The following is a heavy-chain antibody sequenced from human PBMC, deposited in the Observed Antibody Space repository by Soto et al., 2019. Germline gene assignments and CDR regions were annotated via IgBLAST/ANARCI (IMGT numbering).Heavy chain of an antibody. J-gene: IGHJ4*02. CDR3: ARDTGWPILNFDN. CDR1: DFDFGSYG. D-gene: IGHD2-15*01. Sequence: GGSLRLSXAASDFDFGSYGIHWVRQAPGKGLEWVAASSYDGRETFYADSAKGRFTVSKEMSKNTAFLQMNALRHEDTAVYFCARDTGWPILNFDNWGQGTPVTVSS. V-gene: IGHV3-30*03. CDR2: SSYDGRET.